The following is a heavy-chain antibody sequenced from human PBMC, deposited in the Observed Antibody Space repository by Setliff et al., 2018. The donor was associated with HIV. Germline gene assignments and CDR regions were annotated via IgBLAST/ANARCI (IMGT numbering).Heavy chain of an antibody. Sequence: LTELSIHWVRQAPGKGLEWMANFDPEDGETFYAQKFQGRLTMTEDTSTDTAYMELSSLRSDDTAMYYCATDPGYSSTWYSGSFQHWGQGTVVTVSS. V-gene: IGHV1-24*01. CDR2: FDPEDGET. CDR1: LTELS. J-gene: IGHJ1*01. CDR3: ATDPGYSSTWYSGSFQH. D-gene: IGHD6-13*01.